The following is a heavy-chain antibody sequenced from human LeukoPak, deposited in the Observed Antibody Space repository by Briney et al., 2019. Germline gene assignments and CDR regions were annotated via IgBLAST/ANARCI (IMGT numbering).Heavy chain of an antibody. CDR3: ARQKISAAAGPYFDY. CDR1: GYTFTSYG. J-gene: IGHJ4*02. Sequence: ASVKVSCKASGYTFTSYGISWVRQAPGQGLEWMGWISAYNGNTNYAQKLQGRVTMTTDTSTSTAYMELRSLRSDDTAVYYCARQKISAAAGPYFDYWGQRTLATVSS. CDR2: ISAYNGNT. V-gene: IGHV1-18*01. D-gene: IGHD6-13*01.